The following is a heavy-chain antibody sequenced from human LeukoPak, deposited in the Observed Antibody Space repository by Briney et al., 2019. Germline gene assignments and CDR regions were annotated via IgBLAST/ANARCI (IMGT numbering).Heavy chain of an antibody. CDR2: IYYSGST. V-gene: IGHV4-39*07. D-gene: IGHD6-19*01. J-gene: IGHJ4*02. CDR3: AREVRNRIAVAGTGIDY. CDR1: GGSISSSSYY. Sequence: SETLSLTCTVSGGSISSSSYYWGWIRQPPGKGLEWIGSIYYSGSTYYNPSLKSRVTISVDTSKNQFSPKLSSVTAADTAVYYCAREVRNRIAVAGTGIDYWGQGTLVTVSS.